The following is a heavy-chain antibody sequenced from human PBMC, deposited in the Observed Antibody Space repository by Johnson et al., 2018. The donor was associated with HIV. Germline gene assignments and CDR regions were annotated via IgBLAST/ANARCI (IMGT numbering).Heavy chain of an antibody. Sequence: QVQLVESGGGVVQPGRSLRLSCAASGFTFSSYAMHWVRQAPGKGLVWVAFMRYDGRSTYYADSVKGRFTISRDNSKNTLYLQMNSLKAEDTAVYYCAKDLVLVTVFVAFDVWGHWTMLTVSS. D-gene: IGHD6-6*01. CDR1: GFTFSSYA. J-gene: IGHJ3*01. CDR3: AKDLVLVTVFVAFDV. V-gene: IGHV3-30*02. CDR2: MRYDGRST.